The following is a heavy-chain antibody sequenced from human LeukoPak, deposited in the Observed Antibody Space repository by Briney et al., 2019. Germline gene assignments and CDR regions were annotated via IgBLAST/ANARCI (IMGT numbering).Heavy chain of an antibody. D-gene: IGHD3/OR15-3a*01. Sequence: GASVKVCCKASGYTSTSYDMNWVRQATGQGLEWLGWMNPNSGNTGYAQNFQGRVTMTMNTSITTAYMELSSLRSEDTAVYYCARALSWTTESYYYMDVWGKGTTVTVSS. CDR3: ARALSWTTESYYYMDV. J-gene: IGHJ6*03. V-gene: IGHV1-8*01. CDR1: GYTSTSYD. CDR2: MNPNSGNT.